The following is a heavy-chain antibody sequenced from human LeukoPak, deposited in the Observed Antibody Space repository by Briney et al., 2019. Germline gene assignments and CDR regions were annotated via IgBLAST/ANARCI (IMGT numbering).Heavy chain of an antibody. CDR2: IYHSGST. CDR1: GYSISSGYY. Sequence: PSETLSLTCTVSGYSISSGYYWGWIRQPPGKGLEWIGSIYHSGSTYYNPSLKSRVTISVDTSKNQFSLKLSSVTAADTAVYYCARSPSPNRGSYIDYWGQGTLVTVSP. V-gene: IGHV4-38-2*02. D-gene: IGHD1-26*01. J-gene: IGHJ4*02. CDR3: ARSPSPNRGSYIDY.